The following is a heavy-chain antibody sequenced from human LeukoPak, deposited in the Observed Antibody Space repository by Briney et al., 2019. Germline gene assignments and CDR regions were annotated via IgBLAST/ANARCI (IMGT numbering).Heavy chain of an antibody. CDR2: ISGSGGST. Sequence: PGGSLRLSCAASGFTFSSYAMSWVRQAPGKGLEWVSAISGSGGSTYYADSVKGRFTISRDNSKNTLYLQMNSLRAEDTAVYYCAKDEWALNYYGSGSYYGYWGQGTLVTVSS. CDR1: GFTFSSYA. D-gene: IGHD3-10*01. CDR3: AKDEWALNYYGSGSYYGY. J-gene: IGHJ4*02. V-gene: IGHV3-23*01.